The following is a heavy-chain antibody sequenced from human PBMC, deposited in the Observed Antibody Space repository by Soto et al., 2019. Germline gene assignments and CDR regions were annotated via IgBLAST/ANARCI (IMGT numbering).Heavy chain of an antibody. V-gene: IGHV3-30*18. Sequence: QVQLVESGGGVVQPGRSLRLSCAASGFSFSSYGMHWVRQAPGKGLEWVAVISYDVTNKYYADSVKGRFTISRDNSKNXLYLQMNSLRAEDTAVYYCAKDLRIAVAGTDYFDSWGQGTLVTVS. CDR3: AKDLRIAVAGTDYFDS. CDR2: ISYDVTNK. J-gene: IGHJ4*02. CDR1: GFSFSSYG. D-gene: IGHD6-19*01.